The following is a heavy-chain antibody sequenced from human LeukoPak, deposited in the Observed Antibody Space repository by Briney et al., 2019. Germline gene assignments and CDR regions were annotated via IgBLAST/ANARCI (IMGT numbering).Heavy chain of an antibody. CDR3: ARVRFLEWLLYLSEYYFDY. Sequence: PSETPSLTCAVYGGSFSGYYWSWIRQPPGKGLEWIGEINHSGSTNYDPSLKSRVTISVDTSKNQFSLKLSSVTAADTAVYYCARVRFLEWLLYLSEYYFDYWGQGTLVTVSS. CDR2: INHSGST. CDR1: GGSFSGYY. V-gene: IGHV4-34*01. D-gene: IGHD3-3*01. J-gene: IGHJ4*02.